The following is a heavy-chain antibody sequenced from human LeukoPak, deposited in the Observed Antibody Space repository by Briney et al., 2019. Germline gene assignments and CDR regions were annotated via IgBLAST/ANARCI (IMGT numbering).Heavy chain of an antibody. D-gene: IGHD5-12*01. CDR2: IKQDGSEK. CDR3: ATIIRGYSGYDYAFDY. Sequence: GGSLRLSCAASGFTFSSYWMSWVRQAPGKGLEWVANIKQDGSEKYYVDSVKGRFTISRDNAKNSLYLQMNSLRAEDTAVYYCATIIRGYSGYDYAFDYWGQGTLVTVSS. CDR1: GFTFSSYW. J-gene: IGHJ4*02. V-gene: IGHV3-7*03.